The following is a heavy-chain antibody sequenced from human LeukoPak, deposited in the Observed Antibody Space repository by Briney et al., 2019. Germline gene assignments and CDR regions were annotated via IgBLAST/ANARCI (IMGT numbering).Heavy chain of an antibody. V-gene: IGHV3-23*01. Sequence: GGSLRLSCAASGFTFNTYAMNWVRQAPRKGLEWVSRISGSGADTYYADSVKGRFTISRDNSKSTLYLQMNSLRAEDTAIYYCAKALEMDYFDYWGQGTLVTVSS. CDR1: GFTFNTYA. CDR3: AKALEMDYFDY. J-gene: IGHJ4*02. CDR2: ISGSGADT. D-gene: IGHD2-8*01.